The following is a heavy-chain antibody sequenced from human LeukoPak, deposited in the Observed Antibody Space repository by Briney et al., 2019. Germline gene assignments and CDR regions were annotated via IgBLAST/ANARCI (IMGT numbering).Heavy chain of an antibody. D-gene: IGHD1-26*01. CDR2: ISGSGGST. J-gene: IGHJ4*02. CDR3: AKDRELLIVSHLDY. Sequence: GGSLRLSCAASGFTFSSYWMSWVRQAPGKGLEWVSAISGSGGSTYYADSVKGRFTISRDNSKNTLYLQMNSLRAEDTAVYYCAKDRELLIVSHLDYWGQGTLVTVSS. CDR1: GFTFSSYW. V-gene: IGHV3-23*01.